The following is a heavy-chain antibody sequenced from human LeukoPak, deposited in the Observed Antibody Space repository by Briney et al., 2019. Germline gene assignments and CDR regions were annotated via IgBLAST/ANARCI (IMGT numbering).Heavy chain of an antibody. CDR2: INTANDDT. Sequence: ASVKISCKASGYTFTSYAIHWVRQAPGQRPEWMGSINTANDDTKYSQEFQDRVTISRDTSVSTAYMELSSLRSDDVAVYYCSREAGSGYYPYFDFWGQGTLVTVSS. V-gene: IGHV1-3*03. D-gene: IGHD3-22*01. CDR3: SREAGSGYYPYFDF. CDR1: GYTFTSYA. J-gene: IGHJ4*02.